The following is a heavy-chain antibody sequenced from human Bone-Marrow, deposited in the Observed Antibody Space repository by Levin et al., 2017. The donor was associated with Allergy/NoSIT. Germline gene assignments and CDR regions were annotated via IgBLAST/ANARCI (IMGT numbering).Heavy chain of an antibody. CDR2: IKQDGSEK. J-gene: IGHJ4*02. V-gene: IGHV3-7*01. CDR3: ARGGYCSGGSCYSAICGY. D-gene: IGHD2-15*01. CDR1: GFTFSSYW. Sequence: GESLKISCAASGFTFSSYWMSWVRQAPGKGLEWVANIKQDGSEKYYVDSVKGRFTISRDNAKNSLYLQMNSLRAEDTAVYYCARGGYCSGGSCYSAICGYWGQGTLVTVSS.